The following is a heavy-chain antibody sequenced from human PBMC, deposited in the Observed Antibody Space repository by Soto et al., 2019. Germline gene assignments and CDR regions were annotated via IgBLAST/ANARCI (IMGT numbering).Heavy chain of an antibody. CDR3: AKAVERTNNWLDP. CDR1: GFTFSSYG. Sequence: QVQLVESGGGVVQPGRSLRLSCAASGFTFSSYGMHWVRQAPGKGLEWVAVISYDGSNKYYADSVKGRFTISRDNSKNTLDLQMNRLRAEETVVYYCAKAVERTNNWLDPWGQGTLVTVSS. J-gene: IGHJ5*02. V-gene: IGHV3-30*18. CDR2: ISYDGSNK.